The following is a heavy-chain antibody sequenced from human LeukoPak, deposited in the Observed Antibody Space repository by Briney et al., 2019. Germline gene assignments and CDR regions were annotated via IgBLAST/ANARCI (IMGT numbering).Heavy chain of an antibody. CDR2: VNRVGNT. D-gene: IGHD6-25*01. CDR1: GASFSGYS. V-gene: IGHV4-34*01. CDR3: ARERVVSDYNWFDP. Sequence: SETLSLSCAVHGASFSGYSWSWVRQPPGKGLEWIGEVNRVGNTIYNPSLKSRVTISIDTSTTQFSLRLTSVTVADTAVYFCARERVVSDYNWFDPWGQGTLVTVSS. J-gene: IGHJ5*02.